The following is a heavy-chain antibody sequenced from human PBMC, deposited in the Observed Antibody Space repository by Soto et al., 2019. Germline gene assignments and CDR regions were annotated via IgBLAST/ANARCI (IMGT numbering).Heavy chain of an antibody. CDR2: ISYDGSDK. Sequence: SLRLSCAASGFTFSSYAMYWLRQAPGKGLEWVAVISYDGSDKYYADSVKGRFTISRDNSKNTLYLQMNSLRPEDTAVYYCARPHGYCSSHRCYFYYGMEVWGQGTTVTVSS. CDR3: ARPHGYCSSHRCYFYYGMEV. CDR1: GFTFSSYA. D-gene: IGHD2-2*01. V-gene: IGHV3-30-3*01. J-gene: IGHJ6*02.